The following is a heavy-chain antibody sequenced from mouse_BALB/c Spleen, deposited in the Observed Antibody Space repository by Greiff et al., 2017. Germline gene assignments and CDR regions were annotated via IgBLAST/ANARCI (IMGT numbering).Heavy chain of an antibody. CDR1: GYTFTDYN. D-gene: IGHD1-1*01. Sequence: VQLKESGPELVKPGASVKIPCKASGYTFTDYNMDWVKQSHGKSLEWIGDINPNNGGTIYNQKFKGKATLTVDKSSSTAYMELRSLTSEDTAVYYCARRVYYGSSPFAYWGQGTLVTVSA. CDR2: INPNNGGT. CDR3: ARRVYYGSSPFAY. J-gene: IGHJ3*01. V-gene: IGHV1-18*01.